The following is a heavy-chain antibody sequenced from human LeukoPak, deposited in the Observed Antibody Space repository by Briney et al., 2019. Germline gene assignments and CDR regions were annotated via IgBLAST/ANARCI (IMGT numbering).Heavy chain of an antibody. J-gene: IGHJ4*02. Sequence: GASVKVSCKASGGTFSSYAISWVRQAPGQGLEWMGGIIPIFGTANYAQKFQGRVTITADKSTSTAYMELSSLRSEDTAVYYCARERGYSNYVIDYWGQGTLVTVSS. CDR1: GGTFSSYA. D-gene: IGHD4-11*01. CDR2: IIPIFGTA. CDR3: ARERGYSNYVIDY. V-gene: IGHV1-69*06.